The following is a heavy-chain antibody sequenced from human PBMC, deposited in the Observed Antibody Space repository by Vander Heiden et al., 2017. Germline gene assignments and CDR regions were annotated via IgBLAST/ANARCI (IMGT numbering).Heavy chain of an antibody. CDR1: GYSYTTYW. J-gene: IGHJ4*02. V-gene: IGHV5-51*01. Sequence: EVQLVQSGAEVKKPGESLKISREGSGYSYTTYWIGWVRPMPGKGLEWMGIIYPGDSDTRYSPSFQGQVTISADKSISTAYLQWSSLKASDTAIYYCARGRGQWLDYFDSWGQGNLVTVSS. CDR2: IYPGDSDT. CDR3: ARGRGQWLDYFDS. D-gene: IGHD6-19*01.